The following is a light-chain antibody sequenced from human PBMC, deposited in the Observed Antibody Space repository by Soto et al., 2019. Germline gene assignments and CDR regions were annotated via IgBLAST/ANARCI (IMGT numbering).Light chain of an antibody. CDR1: SSDVGAYDF. CDR3: SSYTRSSTRV. J-gene: IGLJ1*01. V-gene: IGLV2-14*03. CDR2: EVS. Sequence: QSVLTQPASVSGSPGQSITISCTGTSSDVGAYDFVSWYQQHPDKAPKLMIYEVSNRPSGVSNRFSGSKSVNTATLTISRLQAEDEADYHCSSYTRSSTRVFGTGTKVTVL.